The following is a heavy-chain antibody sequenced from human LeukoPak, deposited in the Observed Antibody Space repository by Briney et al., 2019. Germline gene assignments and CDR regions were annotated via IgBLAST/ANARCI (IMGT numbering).Heavy chain of an antibody. D-gene: IGHD6-13*01. CDR2: INSGGGPI. V-gene: IGHV3-11*01. Sequence: GGSLRLSCATSGFIFSDYYMTWIRQAPGRGLEWVAYINSGGGPIYYAVSVRGRFTISRDNAKHSLYLQMNRLRAEDTAVYYCARGQGSSWFDYWGQGTLVTVSS. J-gene: IGHJ4*02. CDR3: ARGQGSSWFDY. CDR1: GFIFSDYY.